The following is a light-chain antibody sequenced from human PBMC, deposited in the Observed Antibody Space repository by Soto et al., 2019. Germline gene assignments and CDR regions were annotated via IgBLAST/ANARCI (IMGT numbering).Light chain of an antibody. V-gene: IGKV1-13*02. J-gene: IGKJ4*01. Sequence: AIQLTQSPSSLSAFVRDRVTITCRASQGIGRALAWYQQKPGKAPKLLIYDASSLESGVPARFSGGGSGTDFTLTISSLQPEDFATYYCHQFNSYPLTFGGGTKVEIK. CDR3: HQFNSYPLT. CDR2: DAS. CDR1: QGIGRA.